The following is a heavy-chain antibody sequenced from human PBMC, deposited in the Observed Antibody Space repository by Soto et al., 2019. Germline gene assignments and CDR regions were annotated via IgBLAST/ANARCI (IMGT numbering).Heavy chain of an antibody. V-gene: IGHV3-53*01. Sequence: VVSLRLSCAASGFTVTNSYMAWVRQAPGKGLEWVSVVYTSGRTYHADSVKGRFTVSRDISTNKFFLQKNKRRAEDMAPEYWYRAVFVRRYFAQWGRGALVT. CDR3: YRAVFVRRYFAQ. J-gene: IGHJ4*02. D-gene: IGHD2-8*01. CDR1: GFTVTNSY. CDR2: VYTSGRT.